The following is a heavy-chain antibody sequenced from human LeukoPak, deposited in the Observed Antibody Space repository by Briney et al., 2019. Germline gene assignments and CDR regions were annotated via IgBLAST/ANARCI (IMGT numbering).Heavy chain of an antibody. V-gene: IGHV3-23*01. CDR1: GFTFSSYT. Sequence: PGGSLRLSCAASGFTFSSYTMSWVRQAPGKGLEWVSVISGSGGSTYYADSVKGRFTVSRDNSKNTLYLQMNSLRAEDTAVCYCAKTANSGFDYWGQGTLVTVSS. CDR3: AKTANSGFDY. J-gene: IGHJ4*02. CDR2: ISGSGGST. D-gene: IGHD1-26*01.